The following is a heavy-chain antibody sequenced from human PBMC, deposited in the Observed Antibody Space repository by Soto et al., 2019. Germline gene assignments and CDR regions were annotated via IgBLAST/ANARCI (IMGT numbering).Heavy chain of an antibody. CDR3: TRGVTANYMGGDAFEF. V-gene: IGHV1-69*01. CDR2: IMPIFNTA. J-gene: IGHJ4*02. Sequence: QGLLVQSGAEVKAPGSSVKVSCTAAGGTFSSYTVSWVRQAPGQGLDYLGGIMPIFNTATYAENFQGRVTITADLSTSTVYLEVHSLRSDDTALYYCTRGVTANYMGGDAFEFWGLGTQVTVS. CDR1: GGTFSSYT. D-gene: IGHD3-16*01.